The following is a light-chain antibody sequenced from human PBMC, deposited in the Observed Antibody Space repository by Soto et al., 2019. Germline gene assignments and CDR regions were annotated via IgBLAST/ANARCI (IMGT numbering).Light chain of an antibody. Sequence: QSALTQPRSVSGSPGQSVTISCAGTSSDVGGYNYVSWYQQHPGKAPKLMIYDVSKRPSGVPDRFSGSKSGNAASLTISGLQADDVADYYCCSYAGRYTYVFGTGTKGTVL. V-gene: IGLV2-11*01. CDR1: SSDVGGYNY. J-gene: IGLJ1*01. CDR3: CSYAGRYTYV. CDR2: DVS.